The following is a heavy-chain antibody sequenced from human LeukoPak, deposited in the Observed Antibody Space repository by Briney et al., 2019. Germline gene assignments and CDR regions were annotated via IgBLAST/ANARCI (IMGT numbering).Heavy chain of an antibody. CDR2: ISSSSSYI. D-gene: IGHD2-15*01. V-gene: IGHV3-21*01. J-gene: IGHJ6*03. CDR1: GFTFSSNS. CDR3: ARCGQSLVAARNYSYMDV. Sequence: GGSLRLSCAASGFTFSSNSMNWVRQAPGKGLEWVSSISSSSSYIYYADSVKGRFTISRDNAKNSLYLQMNSLRAEDTAVYYCARCGQSLVAARNYSYMDVWGKGTTVTVSS.